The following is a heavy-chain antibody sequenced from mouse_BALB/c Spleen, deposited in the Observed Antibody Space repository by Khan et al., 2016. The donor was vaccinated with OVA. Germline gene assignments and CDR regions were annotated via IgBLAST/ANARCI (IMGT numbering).Heavy chain of an antibody. CDR1: GYTFTSYW. V-gene: IGHV1S41*01. Sequence: DLVKPGASVKLSCKASGYTFTSYWINWIKQRPGQGLEWIGRIGPGSSNAYYNDMFKDKATLTVDTSSNTAYIQLSSLSSEDSAVYYCARENYYGRSSYDMDYWGQGTSVTVSA. CDR3: ARENYYGRSSYDMDY. CDR2: IGPGSSNA. D-gene: IGHD1-1*01. J-gene: IGHJ4*01.